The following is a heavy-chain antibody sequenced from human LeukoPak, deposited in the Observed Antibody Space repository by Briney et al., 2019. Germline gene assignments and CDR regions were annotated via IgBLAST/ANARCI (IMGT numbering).Heavy chain of an antibody. D-gene: IGHD3-10*01. CDR3: ARNRRITMVRGVSNWFDP. V-gene: IGHV1-2*02. Sequence: ASVKVSCKSSGYTFTGYYMHWVRQAPGQGLAWMGWINHNSGGTNYAQKFQGRVTMTRDTSISTAYMELSRLRSDDTAVYYCARNRRITMVRGVSNWFDPWGQGTLVTVSS. CDR2: INHNSGGT. CDR1: GYTFTGYY. J-gene: IGHJ5*02.